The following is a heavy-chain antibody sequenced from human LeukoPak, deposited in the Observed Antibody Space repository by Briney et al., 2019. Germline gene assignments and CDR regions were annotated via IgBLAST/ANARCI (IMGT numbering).Heavy chain of an antibody. Sequence: GGSLRLSCAASGFTFSDYYMSWIRQAPGKGLEWVSYISSSGSTTYYADSVKGRFTISRDNSKNTLYLQMNSLRAEDTAVYYCAKDSVVPWFGELSYYFDYWGQGTLVTVSS. J-gene: IGHJ4*02. CDR1: GFTFSDYY. V-gene: IGHV3-11*01. D-gene: IGHD3-10*01. CDR3: AKDSVVPWFGELSYYFDY. CDR2: ISSSGSTT.